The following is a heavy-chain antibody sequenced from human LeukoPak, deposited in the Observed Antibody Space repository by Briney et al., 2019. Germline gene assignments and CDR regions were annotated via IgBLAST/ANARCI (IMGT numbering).Heavy chain of an antibody. Sequence: SGTLSLTRSVSGASIDTSAYNWGWIRQPPGKGLEWIGSIYHSGSSYDNPSLKSRLTLSIDTSRNQFSLTLKSVTAADSGVYFCAREILYDSTAYYLWGQGTVVTVSS. CDR3: AREILYDSTAYYL. CDR1: GASIDTSAYN. J-gene: IGHJ4*02. CDR2: IYHSGSS. D-gene: IGHD3-22*01. V-gene: IGHV4-39*01.